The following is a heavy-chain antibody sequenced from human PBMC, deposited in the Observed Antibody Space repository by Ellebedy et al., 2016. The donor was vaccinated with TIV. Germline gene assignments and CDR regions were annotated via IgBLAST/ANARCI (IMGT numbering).Heavy chain of an antibody. CDR1: GYTFTGYY. CDR2: IIPIFGTE. J-gene: IGHJ4*02. V-gene: IGHV1-69*06. CDR3: ARWPSGDAPLDY. Sequence: ASVKVSCKASGYTFTGYYMHWVRQAPGQGLEWMGGIIPIFGTENYAQKFQGRVTITADKSTSTAYMELSSLRSEDTAVYYCARWPSGDAPLDYWGQGTLVTVSS. D-gene: IGHD4-17*01.